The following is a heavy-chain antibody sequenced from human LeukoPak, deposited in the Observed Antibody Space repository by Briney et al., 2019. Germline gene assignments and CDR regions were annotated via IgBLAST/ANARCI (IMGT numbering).Heavy chain of an antibody. D-gene: IGHD2/OR15-2a*01. Sequence: RSGGSLRLSCAASGNYWMHWVRQAPGKGLVWVSHINSDGSWTSYADSVKGRFTISKDNAKNTVYLQMNSLGAEDTAVYYCVSFYETYWGRGTLVTVSS. CDR2: INSDGSWT. V-gene: IGHV3-74*01. J-gene: IGHJ4*02. CDR1: GNYW. CDR3: VSFYETY.